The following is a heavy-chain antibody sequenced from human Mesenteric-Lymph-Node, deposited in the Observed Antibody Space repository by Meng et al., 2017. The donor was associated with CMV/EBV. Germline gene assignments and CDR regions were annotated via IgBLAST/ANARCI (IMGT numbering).Heavy chain of an antibody. D-gene: IGHD6-19*01. Sequence: CKASGYTCTNYDINWVRQATGQGIEWMGWMKPNSGNTGYAQKFQGRVTITRNTSISTAYMELSSLRSEDTAVYYCARDSGWGWFDPWGQGTLVTVSS. CDR1: GYTCTNYD. V-gene: IGHV1-8*03. CDR2: MKPNSGNT. J-gene: IGHJ5*02. CDR3: ARDSGWGWFDP.